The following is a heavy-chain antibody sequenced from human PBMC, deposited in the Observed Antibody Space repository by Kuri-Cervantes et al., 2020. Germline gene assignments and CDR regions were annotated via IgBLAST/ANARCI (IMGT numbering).Heavy chain of an antibody. CDR3: ARVVALRDYFDY. CDR1: GYTFTSYD. D-gene: IGHD6-6*01. CDR2: MNPNSGNT. Sequence: ASVKVSCKASGYTFTSYDINWVRQATGQGLEWMGWMNPNSGNTGYAQKFQGRVTITRDTSASTAYMELSSLRSEDTALYYCARVVALRDYFDYWGQGTLVTVSS. J-gene: IGHJ4*02. V-gene: IGHV1-8*01.